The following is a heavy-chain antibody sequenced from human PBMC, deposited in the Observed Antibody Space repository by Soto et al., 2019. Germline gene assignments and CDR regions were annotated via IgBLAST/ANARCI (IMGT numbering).Heavy chain of an antibody. V-gene: IGHV4-59*01. D-gene: IGHD4-17*01. CDR1: GGSISSYY. J-gene: IGHJ4*02. CDR3: ARGGDYAGLFGY. CDR2: IHNSGRT. Sequence: QVQLQESGPGLVKPSETLSLTCTVSGGSISSYYCSWIRHPPRKGLEWIGYIHNSGRTKYHPSLRIRLTLSVDTSKDQFSLRLSSVTAADTAVYCCARGGDYAGLFGYWGQGTLVTVSS.